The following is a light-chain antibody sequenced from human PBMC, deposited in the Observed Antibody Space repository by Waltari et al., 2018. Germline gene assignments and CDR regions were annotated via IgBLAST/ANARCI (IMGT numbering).Light chain of an antibody. Sequence: DIQMTQSPSTLSASVGDRVTITCRASQSISSWLAWYQQKPGKAPKLLIYKASSLESGVPSRFSGSGSGTELTLTISSLQPDDFATYYCQHYNLYSETFGQGTKVEIK. CDR1: QSISSW. J-gene: IGKJ1*01. V-gene: IGKV1-5*03. CDR3: QHYNLYSET. CDR2: KAS.